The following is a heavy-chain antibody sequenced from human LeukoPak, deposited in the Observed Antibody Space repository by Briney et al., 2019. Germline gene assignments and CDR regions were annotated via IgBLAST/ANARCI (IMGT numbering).Heavy chain of an antibody. CDR2: ISYSGST. Sequence: SETLSLTCTVSGASISNNYWSWIRQPPGKGLEWIGYISYSGSTNYNPSLKSRVTISVDTSKNQFSLKLSSVTAADTAVYYCARRAAAGHFDYWGQGTLVTVSS. CDR3: ARRAAAGHFDY. D-gene: IGHD6-13*01. V-gene: IGHV4-59*12. J-gene: IGHJ4*02. CDR1: GASISNNY.